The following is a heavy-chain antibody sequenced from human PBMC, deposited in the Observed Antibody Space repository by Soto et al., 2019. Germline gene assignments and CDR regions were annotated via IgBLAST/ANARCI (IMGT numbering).Heavy chain of an antibody. CDR2: VKSKVDGGSI. Sequence: EVQLVESGGGLVEPGGSLRLSCAASGFTFNGAWMNWVRQAPGKGLEWVGRVKSKVDGGSIDYAAPVRGRFTISRDDSRNTVDLQMNSLSAEGSAMYYCSADLPDWGAYAFDYWGQGTLVTVSS. V-gene: IGHV3-15*07. CDR3: SADLPDWGAYAFDY. CDR1: GFTFNGAW. J-gene: IGHJ4*02. D-gene: IGHD3-16*01.